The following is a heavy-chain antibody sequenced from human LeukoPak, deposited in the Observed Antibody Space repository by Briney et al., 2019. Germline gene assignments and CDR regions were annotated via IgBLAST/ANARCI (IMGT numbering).Heavy chain of an antibody. J-gene: IGHJ5*02. Sequence: ASVKASCKASGYTFTGYYMHWVRQAPGQGLEWMGWINPKSGGTNYAQKFQGRVTMTRDTSISTAYMELSRLRSDDTAVYYCARPRVDTAMVTWFDPWGQGTLVTVSS. D-gene: IGHD5-18*01. CDR2: INPKSGGT. CDR3: ARPRVDTAMVTWFDP. V-gene: IGHV1-2*02. CDR1: GYTFTGYY.